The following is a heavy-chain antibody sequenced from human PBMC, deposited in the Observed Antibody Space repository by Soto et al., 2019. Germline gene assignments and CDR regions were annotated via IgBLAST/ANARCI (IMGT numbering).Heavy chain of an antibody. CDR1: GGSISSGSYY. V-gene: IGHV4-39*01. J-gene: IGHJ4*02. CDR2: IYYSGST. CDR3: ARSPAIAVADTFDT. Sequence: SETLSLTCTVSGGSISSGSYYWGWIRQPPGKGLEWIGSIYYSGSTYYNPSLKSRVTISVDTSKNQFSLKLSSVTAADAAVYYCARSPAIAVADTFDTWGPGTLVTVSS. D-gene: IGHD6-19*01.